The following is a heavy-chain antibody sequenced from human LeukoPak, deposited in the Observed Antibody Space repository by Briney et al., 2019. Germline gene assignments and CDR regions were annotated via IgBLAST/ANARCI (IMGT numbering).Heavy chain of an antibody. J-gene: IGHJ4*02. CDR1: GFTFRSHG. V-gene: IGHV3-21*01. D-gene: IGHD6-13*01. CDR2: ISSSSTYI. CDR3: ARIRDSSSWYLDY. Sequence: GGTLRLSCVASGFTFRSHGMNWVRQAPGKGLEWVSSISSSSTYIYYADSVKGRFTISRDNAKNSLYLQMNSLRAEDTAVYYCARIRDSSSWYLDYWGQGTLVTVSS.